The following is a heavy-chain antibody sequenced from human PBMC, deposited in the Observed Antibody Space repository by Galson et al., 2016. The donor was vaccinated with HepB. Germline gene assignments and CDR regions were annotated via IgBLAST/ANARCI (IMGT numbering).Heavy chain of an antibody. CDR2: ISGSGVST. J-gene: IGHJ5*02. V-gene: IGHV3-23*01. CDR3: AKGSSLSAAVSIWFDP. Sequence: SLRLSCAASGFSFSTYAMTWVRQAPGKGLEWVSSISGSGVSTFYADSVKGRFTISRDNSKNTVYLQMNSLRADDTAVYFCAKGSSLSAAVSIWFDPWGQGTLVTVSS. CDR1: GFSFSTYA. D-gene: IGHD6-13*01.